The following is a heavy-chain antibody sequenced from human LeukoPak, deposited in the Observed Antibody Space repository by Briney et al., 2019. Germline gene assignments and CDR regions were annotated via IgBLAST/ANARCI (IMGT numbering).Heavy chain of an antibody. CDR2: INGGGGST. J-gene: IGHJ4*02. CDR1: GFTFSSYA. CDR3: AKGRGNSWYGLFRYSDC. D-gene: IGHD2/OR15-2a*01. Sequence: PGGSLRLSCAASGFTFSSYAMTWVRQAPGRGLEWVSAINGGGGSTHYADSVKGRFTISRDNSMNTVYLQMNSLRGDDTAVYYCAKGRGNSWYGLFRYSDCWGQGALVTVSS. V-gene: IGHV3-23*01.